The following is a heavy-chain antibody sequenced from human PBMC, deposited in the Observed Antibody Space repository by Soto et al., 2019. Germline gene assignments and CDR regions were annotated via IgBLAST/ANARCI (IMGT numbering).Heavy chain of an antibody. CDR3: AMDSYPTSAYFVY. D-gene: IGHD2-2*03. CDR1: GDSVSRNSAS. Sequence: SQTLSLTCAISGDSVSRNSASWNWIRQSPSRGLEWLGRTYYRSKWYSDYAVSVKSRITINPDTSKNQFSLQLDSVTPEDTAVYYCAMDSYPTSAYFVYWGQGTPVTVSS. V-gene: IGHV6-1*01. J-gene: IGHJ4*02. CDR2: TYYRSKWYS.